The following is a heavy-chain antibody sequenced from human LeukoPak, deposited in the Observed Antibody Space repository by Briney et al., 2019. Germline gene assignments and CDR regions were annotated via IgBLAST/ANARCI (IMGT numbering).Heavy chain of an antibody. CDR2: ISSSSSYI. V-gene: IGHV3-21*01. CDR3: ATMAVDTAMALDRADAFDI. Sequence: PGGSLRLSCAASGFTFSSYSMNWVRQAPGKGLEWVSSISSSSSYIYYADSVKGRFSISRDNAKNSLYLQMNSLRAEDTAVYYCATMAVDTAMALDRADAFDIWGQGTVVTVSS. CDR1: GFTFSSYS. D-gene: IGHD5-18*01. J-gene: IGHJ3*02.